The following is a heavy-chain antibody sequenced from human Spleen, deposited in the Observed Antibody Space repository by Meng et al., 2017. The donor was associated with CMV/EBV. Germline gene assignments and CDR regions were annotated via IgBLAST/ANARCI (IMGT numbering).Heavy chain of an antibody. CDR2: IWYDGSNK. J-gene: IGHJ6*02. CDR3: AKDLLPYYYYYGKDV. Sequence: GGSLRLSCAASGFTFSSYGMHWVRQAPGKGLEWVAVIWYDGSNKYYADSVKGRFTISRDNSKNTLYLQMNSLRAEDTAVYYCAKDLLPYYYYYGKDVWGQGTTVTVSS. CDR1: GFTFSSYG. V-gene: IGHV3-33*06.